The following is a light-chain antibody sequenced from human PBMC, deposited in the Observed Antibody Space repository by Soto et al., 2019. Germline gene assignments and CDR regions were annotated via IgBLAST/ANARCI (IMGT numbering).Light chain of an antibody. CDR3: QQYGTSALT. CDR1: QSVSSSY. Sequence: IVLTQSPGTLSLSPGERATLSCRASQSVSSSYLVWYQQRPGQPPRLLIYGTSTRAAGISDRFSGSGSGTDFTLTIYRLEPGVSAVYYCQQYGTSALTFGGGTKVEIK. J-gene: IGKJ4*01. CDR2: GTS. V-gene: IGKV3-20*01.